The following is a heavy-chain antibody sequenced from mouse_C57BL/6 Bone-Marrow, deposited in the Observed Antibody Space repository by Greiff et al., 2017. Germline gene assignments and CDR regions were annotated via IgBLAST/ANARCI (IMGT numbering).Heavy chain of an antibody. CDR2: IDPEDGDT. CDR1: GFNIRDYY. V-gene: IGHV14-1*01. Sequence: EVQLQQSGAELVRPGASVKLSCTASGFNIRDYYMHWVKQRPEQGLEWIGRIDPEDGDTEYAPKVQGKATMTADTSSNTAYLRLCSLTCVVTAVYHGTPGYDCGSSSDGDEDYRGQGITVTGSS. D-gene: IGHD1-1*01. J-gene: IGHJ2*01. CDR3: TPGYDCGSSSDGDEDY.